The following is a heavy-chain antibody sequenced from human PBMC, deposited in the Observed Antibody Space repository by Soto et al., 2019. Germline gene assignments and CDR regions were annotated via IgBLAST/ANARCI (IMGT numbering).Heavy chain of an antibody. J-gene: IGHJ4*02. V-gene: IGHV3-30*03. CDR1: GVTLSKSG. D-gene: IGHD6-6*01. CDR2: ISSIGSHL. Sequence: TGGSLRLSCAASGVTLSKSGIHWVRQAPGKGLQWVAVISSIGSHLFYADSVRGRFTVSRDNGNNTIYLQMNGLKSEDTGVYYCVTGSGVLESLWGQGTLVTVSS. CDR3: VTGSGVLESL.